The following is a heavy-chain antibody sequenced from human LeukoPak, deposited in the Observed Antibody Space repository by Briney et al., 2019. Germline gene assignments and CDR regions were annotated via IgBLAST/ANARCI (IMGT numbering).Heavy chain of an antibody. Sequence: GGSLRLSCAASGFTFSDYYMSWIRQAPGKGLEWVSPISGSSSYTKYADSVKGRFTISRDNAKNSLYLQMNSLRVEDTAVYYCARNVRGNSCWDEVGFDYWVRGTLVTVS. CDR2: ISGSSSYT. J-gene: IGHJ4*02. V-gene: IGHV3-11*03. D-gene: IGHD2-15*01. CDR3: ARNVRGNSCWDEVGFDY. CDR1: GFTFSDYY.